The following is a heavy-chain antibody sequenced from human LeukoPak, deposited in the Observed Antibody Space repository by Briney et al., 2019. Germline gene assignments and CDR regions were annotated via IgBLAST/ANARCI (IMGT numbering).Heavy chain of an antibody. CDR1: GFTFRSYG. CDR3: ARDGNFGYDAFDI. D-gene: IGHD3-10*01. Sequence: PGGSLRLPCAASGFTFRSYGMHWVRQAPGKGLEWVAVIWDDGSEKYYADSVKGRFSISRDNSENTLSLQVNSLRAEDTAVYYCARDGNFGYDAFDIWGQGTMVTVSS. CDR2: IWDDGSEK. J-gene: IGHJ3*02. V-gene: IGHV3-33*01.